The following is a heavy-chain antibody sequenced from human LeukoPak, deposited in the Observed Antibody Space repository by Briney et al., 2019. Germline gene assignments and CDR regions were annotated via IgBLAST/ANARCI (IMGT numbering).Heavy chain of an antibody. J-gene: IGHJ4*02. V-gene: IGHV3-11*01. CDR3: ARDWGYCSSTSCPLDY. Sequence: GGSLRLSCAASGSTFSDYYMSWIRQAPGKGLEWVSYISSSGSTIYYADSVKGRFTISRDNAKNSLYLQMNSLRAEDTAVYYCARDWGYCSSTSCPLDYWGQGTLVTVPS. CDR1: GSTFSDYY. D-gene: IGHD2-2*01. CDR2: ISSSGSTI.